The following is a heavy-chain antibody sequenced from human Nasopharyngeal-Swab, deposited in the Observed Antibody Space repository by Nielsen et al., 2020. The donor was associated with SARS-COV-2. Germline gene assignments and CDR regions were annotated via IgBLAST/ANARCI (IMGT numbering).Heavy chain of an antibody. CDR2: ISYDGSNK. Sequence: GESLNISCAASGFTFSSYGMHWVRQAPGKGLEWVAVISYDGSNKYYADSVKGRFTISRDNSKNTLYLQMNSLRAEDTAVYYCAKFPLSRYSRAVYWGQGTLVTVSS. CDR1: GFTFSSYG. D-gene: IGHD6-19*01. V-gene: IGHV3-30*18. J-gene: IGHJ4*02. CDR3: AKFPLSRYSRAVY.